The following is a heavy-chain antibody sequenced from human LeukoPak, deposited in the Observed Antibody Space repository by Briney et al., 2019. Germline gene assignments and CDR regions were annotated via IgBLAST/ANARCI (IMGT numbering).Heavy chain of an antibody. D-gene: IGHD3-9*01. CDR1: GGSISSTISY. J-gene: IGHJ5*02. CDR3: ARDVGFFDIDH. Sequence: PSETLSLTCIVSGGSISSTISYWGWVRQPPGKGLEWIGSIHNGGTTYYIPSLKSRITISLDMSKNQYSLKLTSMTAADTAVYYCARDVGFFDIDHWGQGILVTVSS. CDR2: IHNGGTT. V-gene: IGHV4-39*07.